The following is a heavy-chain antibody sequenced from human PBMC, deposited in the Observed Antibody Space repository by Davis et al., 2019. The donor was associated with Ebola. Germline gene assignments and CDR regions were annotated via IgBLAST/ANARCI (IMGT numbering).Heavy chain of an antibody. CDR3: ARRNYYGSGSQYSHFDY. J-gene: IGHJ4*02. D-gene: IGHD3-10*01. V-gene: IGHV5-51*01. CDR2: IYPGDSDT. CDR1: GYSFTSYW. Sequence: PGGSLRLSCKGSGYSFTSYWIGWVRQMPGKGLEWMGIIYPGDSDTRYSPSFQGQVTISADKSISTAYLQWSSLKASDTAMYYCARRNYYGSGSQYSHFDYWGQGILVTVSS.